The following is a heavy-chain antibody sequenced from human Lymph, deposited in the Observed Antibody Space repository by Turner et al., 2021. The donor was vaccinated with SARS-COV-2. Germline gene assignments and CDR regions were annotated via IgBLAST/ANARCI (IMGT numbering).Heavy chain of an antibody. CDR3: ARDLGTYGMDV. V-gene: IGHV3-53*02. J-gene: IGHJ6*02. CDR1: GIIVSRNY. D-gene: IGHD6-13*01. Sequence: EVQLVETGGGLIQPGGSLRLSCAASGIIVSRNYMNWVRQAPWKGLEWVSVIYSGGTTYYADSVKGRFTISRDNSKNTLYLQMNSLRVEDTAVYYCARDLGTYGMDVWGQGTTVTVSS. CDR2: IYSGGTT.